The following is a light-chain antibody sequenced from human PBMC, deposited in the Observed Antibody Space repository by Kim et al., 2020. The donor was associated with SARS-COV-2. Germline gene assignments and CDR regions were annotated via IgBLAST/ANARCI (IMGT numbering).Light chain of an antibody. Sequence: SVGDRVSNTYQASQDISNYLNWCQQKPGNAPKVLIYDASNLETGVPSRFSGSGSGTDFTFTISSLQPEDIATYYCQQFHNLPPLTFGGGTKVDIK. CDR3: QQFHNLPPLT. J-gene: IGKJ4*01. CDR2: DAS. CDR1: QDISNY. V-gene: IGKV1-33*01.